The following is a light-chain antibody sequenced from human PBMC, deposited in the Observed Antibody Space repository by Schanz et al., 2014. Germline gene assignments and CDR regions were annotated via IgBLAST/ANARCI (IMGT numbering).Light chain of an antibody. V-gene: IGKV1-5*03. Sequence: DIQMTQSPSTLSASVGDRVTLTCRASQSISTWLAWYQQKPGKAPRLLMYKASSLESGVPSRFSGSGSGTEFTLTISSLQPDDFATYSYQQYSSDSPTFGQGTKVEVK. CDR3: QQYSSDSPT. CDR2: KAS. J-gene: IGKJ1*01. CDR1: QSISTW.